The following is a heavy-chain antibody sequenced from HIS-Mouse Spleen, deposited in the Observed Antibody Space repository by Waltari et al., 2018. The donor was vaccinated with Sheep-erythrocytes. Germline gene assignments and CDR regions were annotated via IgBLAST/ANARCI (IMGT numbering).Heavy chain of an antibody. D-gene: IGHD6-6*01. Sequence: EVQLVESGGGLVQPGGSLRLSCAASGFTFSGYWMHLVGQAPGKGLVGVSRINSDGSSTSYADTGKGRFTISRDNAKKTLYLQMNSLRAEDTAVYYCARVIGSIAARSPWFDPWGQGTLVTVSS. CDR2: INSDGSST. V-gene: IGHV3-74*01. CDR1: GFTFSGYW. J-gene: IGHJ5*02. CDR3: ARVIGSIAARSPWFDP.